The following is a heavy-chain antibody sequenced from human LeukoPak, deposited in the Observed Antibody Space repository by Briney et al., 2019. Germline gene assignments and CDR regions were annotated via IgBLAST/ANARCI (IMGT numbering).Heavy chain of an antibody. CDR1: GYTFTSYG. Sequence: GASVKVSCKASGYTFTSYGISWVRQAPGQGLEWMGWISAHNGNTNYAQKLQGRVTMTTDTSTSTAYMELRSLRSDDTAVYYCARVPWYSSSWYFDYWGQGTLVTVSS. D-gene: IGHD6-13*01. CDR3: ARVPWYSSSWYFDY. V-gene: IGHV1-18*01. J-gene: IGHJ4*02. CDR2: ISAHNGNT.